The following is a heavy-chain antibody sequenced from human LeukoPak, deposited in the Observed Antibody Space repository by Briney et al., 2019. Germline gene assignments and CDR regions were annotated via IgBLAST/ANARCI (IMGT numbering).Heavy chain of an antibody. CDR3: AKAYGSGSYAQNDY. J-gene: IGHJ4*02. Sequence: GGSLRLSCAASGFTFSSYAMSWVRQAPGKGLEWVSVISGSGGSTYYADSVEGRFTISRDNSKNTLYLQMNSLRAEDTAEYYCAKAYGSGSYAQNDYWGQGTLVTVSS. D-gene: IGHD3-10*01. V-gene: IGHV3-23*01. CDR1: GFTFSSYA. CDR2: ISGSGGST.